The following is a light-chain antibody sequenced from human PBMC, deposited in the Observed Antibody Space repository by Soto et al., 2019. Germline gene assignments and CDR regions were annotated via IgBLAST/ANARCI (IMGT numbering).Light chain of an antibody. CDR1: SSDVGGYNY. J-gene: IGLJ3*02. V-gene: IGLV2-14*03. CDR3: QSYDSSFSGEV. CDR2: GVS. Sequence: QSALTQPASLSGSPGQSITISCTGTSSDVGGYNYVSWYQQHPGKAPRLMIYGVSNRPLGVSYRFSGSKSGNTASLTISGLQSEDEADYYCQSYDSSFSGEVFGGGTKLTVL.